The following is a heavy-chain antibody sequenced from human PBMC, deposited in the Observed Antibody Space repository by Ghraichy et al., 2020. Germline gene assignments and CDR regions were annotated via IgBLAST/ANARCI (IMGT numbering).Heavy chain of an antibody. CDR2: ISYDGSNK. Sequence: GGSLRLSCAASGFTFSSYGMNWVRQAPGKGLEWVAVISYDGSNKYYADSVKGRFTISRDNSKNTLYLQMNSLRAEDTAVYYCAKSTPGSYYYGMDVLGQGTTVTVSS. J-gene: IGHJ6*02. V-gene: IGHV3-30*18. CDR3: AKSTPGSYYYGMDV. D-gene: IGHD1-26*01. CDR1: GFTFSSYG.